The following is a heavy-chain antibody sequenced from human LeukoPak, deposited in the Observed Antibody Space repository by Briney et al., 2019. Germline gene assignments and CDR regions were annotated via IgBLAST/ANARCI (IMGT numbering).Heavy chain of an antibody. D-gene: IGHD3-10*01. V-gene: IGHV3-23*01. CDR3: AKDPRITMVRGVTPFDP. J-gene: IGHJ5*02. CDR1: GFTFSSYA. Sequence: PGGSLRLSCAACGFTFSSYAMSWVRQAPGKGLEWVATISGSGGSTYYADSVKGRFTISRDNSKNTLYLQMNSLRAEDTAVYYCAKDPRITMVRGVTPFDPWGQGTLVTVSS. CDR2: ISGSGGST.